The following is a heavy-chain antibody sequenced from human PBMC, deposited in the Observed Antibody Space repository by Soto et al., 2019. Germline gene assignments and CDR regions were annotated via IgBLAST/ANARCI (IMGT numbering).Heavy chain of an antibody. Sequence: QVELVQSGAEVKKPGASVKVSCKASGYTFPSSTISWLRQAPGQGLEWMGWINAYNGDTKYAHRLQGRVTMTTDTSTNTAYLELASLTSDDTAIYYCASVNYGDSDYWGQGTLVTVSS. V-gene: IGHV1-18*01. CDR1: GYTFPSST. D-gene: IGHD4-17*01. CDR2: INAYNGDT. J-gene: IGHJ4*02. CDR3: ASVNYGDSDY.